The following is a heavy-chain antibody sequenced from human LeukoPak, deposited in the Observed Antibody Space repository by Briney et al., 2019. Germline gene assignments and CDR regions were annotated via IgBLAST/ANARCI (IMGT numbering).Heavy chain of an antibody. V-gene: IGHV1-18*01. CDR1: GYTFTSYG. CDR3: ARLEKAYGGNPHDAFDI. Sequence: GASVKVSCKASGYTFTSYGISWVRQAPGQGLEWMGWISAYNGNTNYAQKLQGRVTMTTDTSTSTAYMELRSLRSDDTAVYYCARLEKAYGGNPHDAFDIWGQGTMVTVSS. J-gene: IGHJ3*02. D-gene: IGHD4-23*01. CDR2: ISAYNGNT.